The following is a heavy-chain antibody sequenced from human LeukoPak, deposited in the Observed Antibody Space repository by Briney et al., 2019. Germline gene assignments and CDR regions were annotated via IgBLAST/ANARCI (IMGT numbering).Heavy chain of an antibody. CDR1: GFTFSSYW. V-gene: IGHV3-7*03. Sequence: PGGSLRLSCAAYGFTFSSYWMRWVRQAPGKGLEWVANIKQDGREKYYVDSVKGPFTISRDNAKNSLYLQMNSLRAEDTAVYYCARGQTTVTNWGQGTLVTVSS. J-gene: IGHJ4*02. CDR2: IKQDGREK. D-gene: IGHD4-17*01. CDR3: ARGQTTVTN.